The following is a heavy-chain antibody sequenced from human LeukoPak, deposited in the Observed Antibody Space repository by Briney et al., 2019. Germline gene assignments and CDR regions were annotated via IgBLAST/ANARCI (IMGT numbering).Heavy chain of an antibody. CDR3: AREGVVATISGAFDI. D-gene: IGHD5-12*01. CDR1: GGTFSSYA. J-gene: IGHJ3*02. CDR2: IIPILGIA. Sequence: GASVKVSCKASGGTFSSYAISWVRQAPGQGLEWMGRIIPILGIANYAQKFQGRVTITADKSTSTAYMELSSLRSEDTAVYYCAREGVVATISGAFDIWGQGTMVTVSS. V-gene: IGHV1-69*04.